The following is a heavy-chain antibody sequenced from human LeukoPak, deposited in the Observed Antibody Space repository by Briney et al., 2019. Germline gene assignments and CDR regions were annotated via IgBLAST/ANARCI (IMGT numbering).Heavy chain of an antibody. CDR1: GGSISNADYY. J-gene: IGHJ4*01. D-gene: IGHD6-13*01. Sequence: SETLSLTCSVSGGSISNADYYWGWIRPAPGKGLEWIGSIFYGKSDRYNPSLKSRATMSAETSKNQFYLKLTSVTAADAAMYYCARQLPTAAADTRGYFEYWGQGAVVTVSS. CDR2: IFYGKSD. V-gene: IGHV4-39*01. CDR3: ARQLPTAAADTRGYFEY.